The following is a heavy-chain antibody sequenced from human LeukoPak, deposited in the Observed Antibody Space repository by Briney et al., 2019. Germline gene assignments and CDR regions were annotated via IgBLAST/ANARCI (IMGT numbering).Heavy chain of an antibody. D-gene: IGHD6-19*01. CDR1: GFTFSSYA. Sequence: GGSLRLSCAASGFTFSSYAMSWGRQAPGKGLEGGSPISGRRGRTSYPASVNGRFPISRDNSNNTLYLQMNSLRAEDTAVYYCAKDRIAVAGLFDYWGQGTLVTVSS. V-gene: IGHV3-23*01. CDR3: AKDRIAVAGLFDY. J-gene: IGHJ4*02. CDR2: ISGRRGRT.